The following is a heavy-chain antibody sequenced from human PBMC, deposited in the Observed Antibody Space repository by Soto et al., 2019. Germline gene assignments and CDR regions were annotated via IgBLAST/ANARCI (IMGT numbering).Heavy chain of an antibody. V-gene: IGHV4-31*03. CDR1: GVSISSGGYY. CDR2: IYNSGTT. J-gene: IGHJ5*02. D-gene: IGHD2-15*01. CDR3: ARDQGGYCSGGSCYSEGWFDP. Sequence: VQLQESGPGLVKPSQTLSLTCTVSGVSISSGGYYWTWIRQHPGKGLEWIGNIYNSGTTYYYPSRKSRVTLSVDTSKNQFSLKLSSVTAADTAVYYCARDQGGYCSGGSCYSEGWFDPWGQGTLVTVSS.